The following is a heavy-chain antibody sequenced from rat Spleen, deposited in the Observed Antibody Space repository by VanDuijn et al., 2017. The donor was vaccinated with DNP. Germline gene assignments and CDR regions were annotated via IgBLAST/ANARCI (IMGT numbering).Heavy chain of an antibody. V-gene: IGHV5S11*01. CDR1: GFTFSNYY. CDR3: ARVQLGYYALDA. D-gene: IGHD1-12*01. CDR2: ISPGGGNT. J-gene: IGHJ2*01. Sequence: EVQLVESGGGLVQPGRSMKLSCAASGFTFSNYYMAWVRQAPTKGLEWIASISPGGGNTYYRDSVKGRFTISRDNAKSTLYLQMDSLRSEETATYYCARVQLGYYALDAWGQGVMVTVSS.